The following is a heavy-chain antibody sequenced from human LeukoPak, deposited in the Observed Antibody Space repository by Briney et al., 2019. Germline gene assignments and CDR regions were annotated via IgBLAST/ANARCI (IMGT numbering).Heavy chain of an antibody. CDR2: ISDSGVST. D-gene: IGHD1-7*01. Sequence: GGSLRLSCAASGFTFSHYAMTWVRQAPGKGLEWVSGISDSGVSTYYADSVKGRFTISRDNAKNSVFLQMNSLRAEDTAVYYCAREHGNYLKHWGQGTLVTVSS. CDR1: GFTFSHYA. CDR3: AREHGNYLKH. V-gene: IGHV3-23*01. J-gene: IGHJ4*02.